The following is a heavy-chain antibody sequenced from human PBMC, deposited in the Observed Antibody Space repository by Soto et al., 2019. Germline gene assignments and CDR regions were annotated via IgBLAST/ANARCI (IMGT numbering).Heavy chain of an antibody. Sequence: QVQLVQSGAEVKKPGASVTVSCKASGYTFNNYGLSWVRQAPGQGLEWMGWIGAYNGDTNYAQILRGRVTLTTDTSMSTVYMELRSLREDDTAMYYCVRDLLWFGESSWEDTFDIWGQGTMVTVSS. CDR1: GYTFNNYG. CDR3: VRDLLWFGESSWEDTFDI. CDR2: IGAYNGDT. J-gene: IGHJ3*02. V-gene: IGHV1-18*04. D-gene: IGHD3-10*01.